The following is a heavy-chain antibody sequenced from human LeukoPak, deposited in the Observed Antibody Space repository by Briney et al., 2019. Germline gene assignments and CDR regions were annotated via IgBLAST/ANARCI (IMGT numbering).Heavy chain of an antibody. CDR3: ARDSSWLVRYYFDY. CDR2: INHSGST. D-gene: IGHD6-19*01. Sequence: SETLSLTCAVYGGSFSGYYWSWIRQPPGKGREWIGEINHSGSTNYNPSLKSRVTISVDTSKNQFSLKLSSVTVADTAVYYCARDSSWLVRYYFDYWGQGTLVTVSS. V-gene: IGHV4-34*01. J-gene: IGHJ4*02. CDR1: GGSFSGYY.